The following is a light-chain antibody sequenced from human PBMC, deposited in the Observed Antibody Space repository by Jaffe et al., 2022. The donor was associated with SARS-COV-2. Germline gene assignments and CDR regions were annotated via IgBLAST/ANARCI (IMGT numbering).Light chain of an antibody. Sequence: DIVMTQSPDSLAVSLGERATINCRSSQSVFYSSTNKNYLAWYQQKPGQPPNLLIYWASTRESGVPDRFTGSGSGTDFALTISSLQAEDVAVYYCQQYYSTPYTFGQGTKLEIK. V-gene: IGKV4-1*01. J-gene: IGKJ2*01. CDR1: QSVFYSSTNKNY. CDR2: WAS. CDR3: QQYYSTPYT.